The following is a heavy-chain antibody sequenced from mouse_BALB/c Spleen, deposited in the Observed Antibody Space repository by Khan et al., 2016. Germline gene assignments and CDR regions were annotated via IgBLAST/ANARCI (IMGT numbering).Heavy chain of an antibody. Sequence: EVELVESGGGLVQPGGSRKLSCAASGFTFSSFGMHWVRQAPDKGLEWVAYISGGSSTIFYADTVKGRFTISRDNPKTTLFLQMTSLRSEDTAMYFCARIYYGLYYAMDYWGQGTSVTVPS. J-gene: IGHJ4*01. CDR3: ARIYYGLYYAMDY. CDR2: ISGGSSTI. D-gene: IGHD2-1*01. CDR1: GFTFSSFG. V-gene: IGHV5-17*02.